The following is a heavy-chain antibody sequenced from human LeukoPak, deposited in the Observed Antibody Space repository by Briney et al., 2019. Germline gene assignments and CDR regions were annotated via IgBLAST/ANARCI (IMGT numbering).Heavy chain of an antibody. CDR2: IYYSGST. Sequence: SETLSLTCTVSGGSISSYYWSWIRQPPGKGLEWIGYIYYSGSTNYNPSLKSRVTISVDTSKNQFSLKLSSVTAADTAVYYCASSLWSGYYGHYYYMDVWGKGTTVTVPS. D-gene: IGHD3-3*01. J-gene: IGHJ6*03. CDR1: GGSISSYY. V-gene: IGHV4-59*01. CDR3: ASSLWSGYYGHYYYMDV.